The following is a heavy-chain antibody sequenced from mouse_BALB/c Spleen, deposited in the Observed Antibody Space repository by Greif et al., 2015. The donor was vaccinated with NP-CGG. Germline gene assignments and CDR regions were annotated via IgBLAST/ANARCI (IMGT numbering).Heavy chain of an antibody. D-gene: IGHD1-1*01. V-gene: IGHV2-9*02. CDR1: GFSLTSYG. CDR3: ARVYYYGSSSYAMDY. Sequence: VQRVESGPGLVAPSQSLSITCTVSGFSLTSYGVHWVRQPPGKGLEWLGVIWAGGSTNYNSALMSRLSISKDNSKSXVFLKMNSLQTDDTAMYYCARVYYYGSSSYAMDYWGQGTSVTVSS. J-gene: IGHJ4*01. CDR2: IWAGGST.